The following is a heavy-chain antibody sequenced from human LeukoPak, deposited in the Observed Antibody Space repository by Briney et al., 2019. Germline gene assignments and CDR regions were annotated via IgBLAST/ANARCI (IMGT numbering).Heavy chain of an antibody. V-gene: IGHV4-59*01. CDR2: IYYSGST. CDR1: GGSISSYY. CDR3: ARALRYFDWLLSPPPGAFDI. Sequence: SETLSLTCTVSGGSISSYYWSWVRQPPGKGLEWIGYIYYSGSTNYNPSLKSRVTISVDTSKNQFSLKLSSVTAADTAVYYCARALRYFDWLLSPPPGAFDIWGQGTMVTVSS. D-gene: IGHD3-9*01. J-gene: IGHJ3*02.